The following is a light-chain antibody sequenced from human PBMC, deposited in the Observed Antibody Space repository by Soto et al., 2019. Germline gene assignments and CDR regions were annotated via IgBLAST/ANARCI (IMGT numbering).Light chain of an antibody. CDR2: DAS. J-gene: IGKJ4*01. Sequence: EIVLTQSPATLSLSPGERATLSFRASQTVTNNYFAWYQQKPGQAPRLLIYDASRRATGIPDRFSGSGSGTDFTLTISRLEPEDFAVYYCHQCAHSPLTFGGGTKVEIK. CDR1: QTVTNNY. CDR3: HQCAHSPLT. V-gene: IGKV3-20*01.